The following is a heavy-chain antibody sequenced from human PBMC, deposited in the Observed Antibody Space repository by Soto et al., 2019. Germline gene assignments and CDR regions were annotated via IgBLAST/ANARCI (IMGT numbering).Heavy chain of an antibody. Sequence: QVQLVEAGGGVVQPGRSLRLSCAASGFTFSSYGMHWVRQAPGKGLEWVAVISYDGSNKYYADSVKGRFSISRDNSKNTLYLQMNSLRAEDTAVYYCAKTYYDILTGYYSYYGMDVW. CDR1: GFTFSSYG. CDR2: ISYDGSNK. J-gene: IGHJ6*01. D-gene: IGHD3-9*01. CDR3: AKTYYDILTGYYSYYGMDV. V-gene: IGHV3-30*18.